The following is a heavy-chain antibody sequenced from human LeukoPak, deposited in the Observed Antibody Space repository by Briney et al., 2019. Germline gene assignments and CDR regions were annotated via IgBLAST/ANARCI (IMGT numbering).Heavy chain of an antibody. J-gene: IGHJ3*02. V-gene: IGHV1-18*01. D-gene: IGHD3-10*01. CDR1: GYTFTSYG. CDR2: ISAYNGNT. CDR3: ARVVGRGVIIPGAFDI. Sequence: ASVKVSCKASGYTFTSYGISWVRQAPGQGLEWMGWISAYNGNTNYAQKLQGRVTMTTDTSTRTAYMELRSLRSDDPAVYYCARVVGRGVIIPGAFDIWGQGTMVTVSS.